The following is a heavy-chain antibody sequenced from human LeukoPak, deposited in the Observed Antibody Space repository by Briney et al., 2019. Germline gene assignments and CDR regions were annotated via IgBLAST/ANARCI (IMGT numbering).Heavy chain of an antibody. J-gene: IGHJ5*02. D-gene: IGHD3-3*01. CDR1: GGSFSGYY. Sequence: SETLSLTCAVYGGSFSGYYWSWIRQPPGKGLEWIGEINHSGSTNYNPSLKSRVTISVDTSENQFSLKLSSVTAADTAVYYCARGPRLNDFWNRFHWFDPWGQGTLVTVSS. CDR2: INHSGST. CDR3: ARGPRLNDFWNRFHWFDP. V-gene: IGHV4-34*01.